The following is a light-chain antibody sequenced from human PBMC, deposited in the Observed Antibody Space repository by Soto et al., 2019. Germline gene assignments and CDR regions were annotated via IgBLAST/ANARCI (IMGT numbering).Light chain of an antibody. CDR2: AAS. J-gene: IGKJ4*01. CDR1: QSITTF. Sequence: DIQMTQSPSSLSASVGDRVTITCRASQSITTFVKWYQQKAGKAPKLLIYAASSLQSGVPSRFSGSGSGTDFTLTISNLQPEDFATYYCQQSYSTPPTFGGGTKVEIK. CDR3: QQSYSTPPT. V-gene: IGKV1-39*01.